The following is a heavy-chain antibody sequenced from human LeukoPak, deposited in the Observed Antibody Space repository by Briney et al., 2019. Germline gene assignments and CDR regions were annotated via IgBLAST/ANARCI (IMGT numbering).Heavy chain of an antibody. CDR3: ARNFGSSWYYFDY. CDR2: IYYSGNT. Sequence: SETLSLTCTVSGGSISGYYWSWIRQPPGKGLEWMGYIYYSGNTNYNPSLKSRVTISVDTSNNQFSLKLSSVTAADTAVYYCARNFGSSWYYFDYWGQGTLVTVSS. V-gene: IGHV4-59*01. D-gene: IGHD6-13*01. CDR1: GGSISGYY. J-gene: IGHJ4*02.